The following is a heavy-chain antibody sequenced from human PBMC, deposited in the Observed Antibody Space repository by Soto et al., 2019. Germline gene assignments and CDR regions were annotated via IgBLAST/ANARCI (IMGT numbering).Heavy chain of an antibody. CDR2: IYHSGST. J-gene: IGHJ4*02. V-gene: IGHV4-4*02. CDR1: GASISSSNW. D-gene: IGHD3-10*01. CDR3: ATSRGSGRLDN. Sequence: QVQLQESGPGLVKPSGTLSLTCAVSGASISSSNWWTWIRQPPGKGLEWIGEIYHSGSTNYKPSLMSRVTISLDKSKNHFSLRLSSVTAADTAVYYCATSRGSGRLDNWGQGTLVTVSS.